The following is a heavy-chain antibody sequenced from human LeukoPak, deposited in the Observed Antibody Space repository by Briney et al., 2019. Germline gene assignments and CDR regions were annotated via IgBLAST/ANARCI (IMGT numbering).Heavy chain of an antibody. J-gene: IGHJ4*02. Sequence: PGGSLRLSCAASGFTFSSYGMYWVRQAPGKGLEWVAFIRYDGSNKYYADSVKGRFTVSRDNSKNTLYLQMNSLRAEDTAVYYCAKDPHYDSSGYYYPDYYFDYWGQGTLVTVSS. V-gene: IGHV3-30*02. D-gene: IGHD3-22*01. CDR2: IRYDGSNK. CDR1: GFTFSSYG. CDR3: AKDPHYDSSGYYYPDYYFDY.